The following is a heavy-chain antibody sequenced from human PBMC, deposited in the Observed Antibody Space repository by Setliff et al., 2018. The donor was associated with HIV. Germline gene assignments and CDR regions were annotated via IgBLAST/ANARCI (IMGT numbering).Heavy chain of an antibody. V-gene: IGHV4-59*01. D-gene: IGHD3-22*01. CDR3: ARGPSLLGSSTYYDY. CDR1: GGSISRYY. J-gene: IGHJ4*02. CDR2: IYYSGST. Sequence: SETLSLTCTVSGGSISRYYWSWIRQPPGKGLEWIGYIYYSGSTNYNPSLKSRVTISVDTSKNQFSLKLTSVTAADTAVYYCARGPSLLGSSTYYDYWGPGLLVTVSS.